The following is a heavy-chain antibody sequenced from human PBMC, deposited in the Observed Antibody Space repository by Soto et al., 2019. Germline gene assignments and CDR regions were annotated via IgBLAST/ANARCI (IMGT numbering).Heavy chain of an antibody. CDR2: NIPIFGTA. D-gene: IGHD3-22*01. CDR3: ARGWGYDSTDYYYAY. J-gene: IGHJ4*02. V-gene: IGHV1-69*01. Sequence: QVQLVQSGAEVRKPGSSVRVSCKASGGSFNRHTISWVRQAPGQGLEWMGGNIPIFGTANHAQKFQGRVTIIADESTSTVYMEWSSLRSDDTAIYYCARGWGYDSTDYYYAYWGQGTLVIVSS. CDR1: GGSFNRHT.